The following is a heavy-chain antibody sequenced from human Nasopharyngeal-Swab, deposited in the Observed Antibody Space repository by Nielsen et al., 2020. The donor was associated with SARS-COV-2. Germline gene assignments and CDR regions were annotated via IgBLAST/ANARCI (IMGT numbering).Heavy chain of an antibody. J-gene: IGHJ5*02. D-gene: IGHD3-10*01. V-gene: IGHV4-34*01. CDR3: AREAGLLVQGVSVGGWFDP. CDR2: INHSGST. Sequence: GHAPGRGLLWFGEINHSGSTNYNPSLKSRVTISVDTSKNQFSLKLSSVTAADTAVYYCAREAGLLVQGVSVGGWFDPWGQGTLVTVSS.